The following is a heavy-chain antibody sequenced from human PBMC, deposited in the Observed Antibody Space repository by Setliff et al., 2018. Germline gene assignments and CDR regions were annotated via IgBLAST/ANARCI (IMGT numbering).Heavy chain of an antibody. CDR2: IYWNDDK. Sequence: TLSLTCAVSGYSISSGYYWGWIRQPPGKALEWLALIYWNDDKRYSPSLKSRLTITKDTSKNQVVLTMTNMDPVDTATYYCAHSRYDFWSGYYVMDVWGKGTTVTVSS. D-gene: IGHD3-3*01. V-gene: IGHV2-5*01. CDR1: GYSISSGYYW. CDR3: AHSRYDFWSGYYVMDV. J-gene: IGHJ6*03.